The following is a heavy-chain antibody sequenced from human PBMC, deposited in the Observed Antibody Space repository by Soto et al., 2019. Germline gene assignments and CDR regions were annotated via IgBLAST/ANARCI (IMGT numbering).Heavy chain of an antibody. D-gene: IGHD6-19*01. CDR3: AREYSSGWFDY. V-gene: IGHV3-30-3*01. Sequence: QVQLVESGGGVVQPGRSLRLSCAASGFSFSNSAMHWVRQAPGKGLEWVAGVSFDGNNKYYADSVKGRFTISRDNSKSTLYLQMNSLRPEDTAVYYCAREYSSGWFDYWGQGTLVTVSS. J-gene: IGHJ4*02. CDR2: VSFDGNNK. CDR1: GFSFSNSA.